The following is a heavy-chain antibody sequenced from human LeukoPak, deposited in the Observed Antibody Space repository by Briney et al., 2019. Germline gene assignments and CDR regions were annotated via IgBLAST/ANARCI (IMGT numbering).Heavy chain of an antibody. CDR3: ASGPGPQVVNWFDP. CDR2: INSDGSIT. Sequence: GGSLRLSCAASGFTFSGSWMHWVRQAPGKGLVWVSRINSDGSITTYADSVKGRFTISRDNTKNTPYLQMNSLRVEDTAVYYCASGPGPQVVNWFDPWGQGTLVTVSS. D-gene: IGHD2-15*01. V-gene: IGHV3-74*01. CDR1: GFTFSGSW. J-gene: IGHJ5*02.